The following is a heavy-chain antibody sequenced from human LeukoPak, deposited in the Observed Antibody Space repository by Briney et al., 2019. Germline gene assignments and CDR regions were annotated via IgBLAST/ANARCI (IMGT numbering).Heavy chain of an antibody. CDR2: ISSSGST. V-gene: IGHV4-61*02. CDR1: GDSISSGDYY. Sequence: SETLSLTCTVSGDSISSGDYYWSWIRQPAGKGLEWIGRISSSGSTNYNPSLKSRVTISVDTSKNQFSLKRSSVTAADTAVYFCARGPYSYDSSGAFDIWGQGTMVTVSS. D-gene: IGHD3-22*01. CDR3: ARGPYSYDSSGAFDI. J-gene: IGHJ3*02.